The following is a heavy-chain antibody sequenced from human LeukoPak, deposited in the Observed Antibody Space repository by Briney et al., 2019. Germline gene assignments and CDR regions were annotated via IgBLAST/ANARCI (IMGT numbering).Heavy chain of an antibody. CDR3: ARVGYDFWSGYYVPGLYGGYNWFDP. CDR1: GYTFTSYG. J-gene: IGHJ5*02. V-gene: IGHV1-18*01. CDR2: ISAYNGNT. D-gene: IGHD3-3*01. Sequence: ASVKVSCKASGYTFTSYGISWVRQAPGQGLEWVGWISAYNGNTNYAQKLQGRVTMTTDTSTSTAYMELRSLRSDDTAVYYCARVGYDFWSGYYVPGLYGGYNWFDPWGQGTLVTVSS.